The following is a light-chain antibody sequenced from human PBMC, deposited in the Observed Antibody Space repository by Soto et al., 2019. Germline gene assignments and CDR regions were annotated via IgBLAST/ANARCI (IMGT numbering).Light chain of an antibody. V-gene: IGKV4-1*01. CDR3: QQYYSTPWT. CDR1: QTVVHTSTNTNF. J-gene: IGKJ1*01. CDR2: CAS. Sequence: SLRTQSTDSQAVSLCERATINCKSSQTVVHTSTNTNFLAWFRQKPGQPPKLLIFCASTRESGVPDRFSGSGSGTDFTLTISSLQAEDVAVYYCQQYYSTPWTFGQGTKVDI.